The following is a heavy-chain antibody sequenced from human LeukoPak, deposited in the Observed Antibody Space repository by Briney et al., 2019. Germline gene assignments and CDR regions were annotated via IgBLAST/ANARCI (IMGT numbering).Heavy chain of an antibody. CDR1: GYSFTSYW. CDR3: ARLYIVVVPAAIDGGFDP. Sequence: GESLKISCKGSGYSFTSYWIGWVRQMPGKGLEWMGIVYPGDSDTRYNPSFQGQVTISADKSIGTAYLQWSSLKASDTAMYYCARLYIVVVPAAIDGGFDPWGQGTLVTVSS. J-gene: IGHJ5*02. CDR2: VYPGDSDT. V-gene: IGHV5-51*01. D-gene: IGHD2-2*01.